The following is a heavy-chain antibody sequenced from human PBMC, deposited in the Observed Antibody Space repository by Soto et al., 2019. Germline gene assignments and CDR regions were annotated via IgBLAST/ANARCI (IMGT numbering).Heavy chain of an antibody. V-gene: IGHV1-8*01. Sequence: QVQLVQSGAEVKKPGASVKVSCKASGYTFTSYDINWVRQATGQGLEWMGWMNPNSGNTGYAQRFQGRVTMTRNTSISTGYMELSSVRSEDTAVYYCAVRGFVAQGAFDIWGQGTMVTVSS. CDR1: GYTFTSYD. CDR2: MNPNSGNT. J-gene: IGHJ3*02. D-gene: IGHD3-10*01. CDR3: AVRGFVAQGAFDI.